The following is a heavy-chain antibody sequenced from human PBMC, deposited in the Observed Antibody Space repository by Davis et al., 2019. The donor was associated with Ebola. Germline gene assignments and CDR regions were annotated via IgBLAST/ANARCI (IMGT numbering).Heavy chain of an antibody. V-gene: IGHV1-46*01. CDR1: GYTFTSYY. Sequence: AASVTVSCKASGYTFTSYYMHWVRQAPGQGLEWMGIINPSGGCTSYAQKFQGRITMTEDTSTDTAYMELSRLRSEDTAVYYCARLNYETVTMHPINLDYWGQGTLVTVSS. J-gene: IGHJ4*02. D-gene: IGHD4-17*01. CDR2: INPSGGCT. CDR3: ARLNYETVTMHPINLDY.